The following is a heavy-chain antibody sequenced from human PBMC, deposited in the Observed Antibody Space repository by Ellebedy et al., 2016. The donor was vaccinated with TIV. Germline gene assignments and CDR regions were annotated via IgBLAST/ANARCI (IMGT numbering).Heavy chain of an antibody. Sequence: SVKVSXKASGGTFSSYAISWVRQAPGQGLEWMGGIIPIFGTANYAQKFQGRVTITADESTSTAYMELSSLRSEDTAVYYCAREVVPAAHGWGNRWDLWGQGTLVTVSS. V-gene: IGHV1-69*13. CDR3: AREVVPAAHGWGNRWDL. CDR1: GGTFSSYA. D-gene: IGHD2-2*01. CDR2: IIPIFGTA. J-gene: IGHJ4*02.